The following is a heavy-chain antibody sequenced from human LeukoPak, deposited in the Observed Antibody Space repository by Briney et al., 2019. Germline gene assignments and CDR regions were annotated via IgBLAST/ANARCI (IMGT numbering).Heavy chain of an antibody. Sequence: GGSLRLSCAASGFXFSNYGISWVRQAPGKGLDWVSVISYNGATTYYADSVKGRFTISRDNSKNALYLQMNSLRDEDTAIYYCANRRNYASDYWGQGTLVTVSS. CDR1: GFXFSNYG. J-gene: IGHJ4*02. D-gene: IGHD1-14*01. CDR2: ISYNGATT. V-gene: IGHV3-23*01. CDR3: ANRRNYASDY.